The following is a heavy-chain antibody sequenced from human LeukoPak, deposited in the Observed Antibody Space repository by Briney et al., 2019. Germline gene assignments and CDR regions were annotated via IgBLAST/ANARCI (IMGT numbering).Heavy chain of an antibody. J-gene: IGHJ4*02. D-gene: IGHD6-19*01. V-gene: IGHV3-53*01. Sequence: PGGSLRLSCAASGFTVSSNYMSWVRQAPGKGLEWVSVIYSGGSTYYADSVKGRFTISRDNSKNTLYLQMNSLRAEDTAVYYCARDWYGSGWYYFDYWGQGTLVTVSS. CDR2: IYSGGST. CDR3: ARDWYGSGWYYFDY. CDR1: GFTVSSNY.